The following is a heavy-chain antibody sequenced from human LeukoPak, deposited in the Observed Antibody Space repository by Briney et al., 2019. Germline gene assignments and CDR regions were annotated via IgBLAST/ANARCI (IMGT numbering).Heavy chain of an antibody. CDR2: ISYDGSNK. D-gene: IGHD3-16*01. J-gene: IGHJ6*03. Sequence: GGSLRLSCAASGFTFGSYAMHWVRQAPGKGLEWVAVISYDGSNKYYADSVKGRFTISRDNSKNTLYLQMNSLRAEDTAVYYCARDSYDYYYYYMDVWGKGTTVTVSS. V-gene: IGHV3-30*01. CDR1: GFTFGSYA. CDR3: ARDSYDYYYYYMDV.